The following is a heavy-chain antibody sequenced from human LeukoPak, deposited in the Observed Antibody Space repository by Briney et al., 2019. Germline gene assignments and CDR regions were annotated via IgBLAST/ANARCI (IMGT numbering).Heavy chain of an antibody. D-gene: IGHD6-13*01. CDR3: AKDIVGGMAAAGSMDY. CDR2: ISGSGGST. V-gene: IGHV3-23*01. J-gene: IGHJ4*02. CDR1: GFTFSTYA. Sequence: LAGGSLRLSCAASGFTFSTYAMSWVRQAPGKGLEWVSAISGSGGSTYYADSVKGRFTISRDNSKNTLYLQMNSLRAEDTAVYYCAKDIVGGMAAAGSMDYWGQGTLVTVSS.